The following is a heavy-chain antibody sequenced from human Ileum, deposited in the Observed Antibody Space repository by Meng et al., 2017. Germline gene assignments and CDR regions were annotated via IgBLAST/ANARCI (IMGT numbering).Heavy chain of an antibody. V-gene: IGHV4-4*02. CDR2: MNLGGSP. CDR3: AHIFDS. Sequence: QVQLQESGPVLVAPSGTLSLTCAVSGRSISSRDWWSWVRQPPGKGLEWIAEMNLGGSPNYNPSLKSRVTMSVDKSNDHLSLQLTSVTAADTAVYYCAHIFDSWGQGTLVTVSS. CDR1: GRSISSRDW. J-gene: IGHJ4*02.